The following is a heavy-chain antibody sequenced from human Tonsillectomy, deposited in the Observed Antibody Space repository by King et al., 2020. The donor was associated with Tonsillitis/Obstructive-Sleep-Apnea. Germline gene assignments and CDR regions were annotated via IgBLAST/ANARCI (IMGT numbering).Heavy chain of an antibody. J-gene: IGHJ5*01. CDR3: VRDFFDS. CDR1: AFTFSSYT. V-gene: IGHV3-21*01. Sequence: QLVQSGGGLVKPGGSLRLSCAASAFTFSSYTMNWVRQAPGKGLEWVSSIRGSSSYIYCADSVKGRFTISRDNAKNSLYLQMNSLRAEDTAVYYCVRDFFDSWGQGTLVTVSS. CDR2: IRGSSSYI.